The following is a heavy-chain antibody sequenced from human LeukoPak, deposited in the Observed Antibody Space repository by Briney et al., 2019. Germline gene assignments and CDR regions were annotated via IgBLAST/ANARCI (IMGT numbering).Heavy chain of an antibody. J-gene: IGHJ4*02. D-gene: IGHD3-10*01. V-gene: IGHV1-46*01. CDR1: GYTFTSYY. CDR3: ARDGISYGSGSYYSR. Sequence: ASVKVSCKASGYTFTSYYMHWVRQAPGQGLEWMGIINPSGGSTSYAQKFQGRVTMTRDTSTSTVYMGLSSLRSEDTAVYYCARDGISYGSGSYYSRWGQGTLVTVSS. CDR2: INPSGGST.